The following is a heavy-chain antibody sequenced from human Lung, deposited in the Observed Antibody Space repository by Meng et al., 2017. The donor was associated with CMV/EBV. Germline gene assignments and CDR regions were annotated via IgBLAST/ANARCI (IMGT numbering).Heavy chain of an antibody. V-gene: IGHV3-11*01. CDR3: ARFFEMDQAYFDF. CDR1: GFSLRDFQ. Sequence: CDDSGFSLRDFQSSRIRAAPGKGLDWFSYIKNSGTNMYYVDSVKGRFTIARDNANNVLYLQMSSLRAEDTAVYYCARFFEMDQAYFDFWGRGTLVTVSS. CDR2: IKNSGTNM. D-gene: IGHD5-24*01. J-gene: IGHJ4*02.